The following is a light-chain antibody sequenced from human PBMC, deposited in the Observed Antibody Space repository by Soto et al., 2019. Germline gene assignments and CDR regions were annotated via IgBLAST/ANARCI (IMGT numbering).Light chain of an antibody. CDR2: EVS. J-gene: IGLJ1*01. V-gene: IGLV2-14*01. Sequence: QSVLTQPASVSGSPGQSITISCTGTSSDVGGYNYVSWYQQHPGKAPKLMIYEVSNRPSGVSNRFSGSKSGNMASLTISGLQAEDEADYYCSSYTSSSISYVFGTGTKVTVL. CDR1: SSDVGGYNY. CDR3: SSYTSSSISYV.